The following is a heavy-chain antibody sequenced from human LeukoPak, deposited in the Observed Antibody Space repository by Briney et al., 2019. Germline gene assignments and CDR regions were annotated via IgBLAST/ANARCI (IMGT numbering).Heavy chain of an antibody. D-gene: IGHD3-16*02. Sequence: PSETLSLTCAVYGGSFSGYYWSWIRQSPGKGLEWIGEINHSGSTNYNPSLKSRVTISADTSKNQFSLKLSSVTAADTAVFYCARHGHDYVWGSFRYTGWFDPWGQGTLVTVSS. CDR3: ARHGHDYVWGSFRYTGWFDP. CDR2: INHSGST. CDR1: GGSFSGYY. V-gene: IGHV4-34*01. J-gene: IGHJ5*02.